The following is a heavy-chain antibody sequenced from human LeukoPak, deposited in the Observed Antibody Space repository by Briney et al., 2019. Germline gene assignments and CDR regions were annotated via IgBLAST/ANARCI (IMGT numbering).Heavy chain of an antibody. CDR2: IYPGDSDT. CDR3: ARQPVGEQSDY. J-gene: IGHJ4*02. Sequence: GESLKISCQGSGYSFTRNWIAWVRQLPGKGLEWMGIIYPGDSDTRYSPSFQGQVTISADKSISTAYLQWNSLKASDTAMYYCARQPVGEQSDYWGQGTLVTVSS. CDR1: GYSFTRNW. D-gene: IGHD3-10*01. V-gene: IGHV5-51*01.